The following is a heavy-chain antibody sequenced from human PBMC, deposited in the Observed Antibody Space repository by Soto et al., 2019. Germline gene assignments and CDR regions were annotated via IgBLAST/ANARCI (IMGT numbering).Heavy chain of an antibody. CDR2: ISAYNGNT. D-gene: IGHD6-13*01. J-gene: IGHJ5*02. Sequence: GASVKVSCKASGYTFTSYGISWVRQAPGQGLEWMGWISAYNGNTNYAQKLQGRVTMTTDTSTSTAYMELRSLRSDDTAVYYCARDGLIAAASKGKWFDPWGQGTLVNVS. CDR3: ARDGLIAAASKGKWFDP. CDR1: GYTFTSYG. V-gene: IGHV1-18*01.